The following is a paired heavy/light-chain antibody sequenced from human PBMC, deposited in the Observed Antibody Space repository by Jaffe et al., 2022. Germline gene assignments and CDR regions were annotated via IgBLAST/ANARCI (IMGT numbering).Light chain of an antibody. V-gene: IGLV2-8*01. J-gene: IGLJ2*01. CDR2: EVS. CDR3: SSCSGSNNLI. Sequence: QSALTQPPSASGSPGQSVTISCTGTSSDVGDYNYVSWYQHHPGKAPKLMIYEVSKRPSGVPDRFSASKSGNTASLTVSGLQAEDEADYYCSSCSGSNNLIFGGGTKLTVL. CDR1: SSDVGDYNY.
Heavy chain of an antibody. Sequence: EVQLLESGGGLVQPGGSLRLSCAASGFTFSSYSMNWVRQAPGKGLEWVSTISGSGGGTYYADSVKGRFTIARDNSKNTLYLQVNSLRAEDTAIYYCAKGLRTLEYWGQGTLVTVSS. CDR3: AKGLRTLEY. J-gene: IGHJ4*02. V-gene: IGHV3-23*01. CDR2: ISGSGGGT. CDR1: GFTFSSYS.